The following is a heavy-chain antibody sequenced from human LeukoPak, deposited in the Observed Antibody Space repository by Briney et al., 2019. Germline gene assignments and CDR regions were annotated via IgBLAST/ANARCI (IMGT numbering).Heavy chain of an antibody. D-gene: IGHD3-22*01. J-gene: IGHJ4*02. CDR2: ISGDGGST. CDR1: GFTFDDYA. Sequence: GGSLRLSCAASGFTFDDYAMHWVRQAPGKGLEWVSLISGDGGSTYYADSVKGRFTISRDNSKNSLYLQMNSLRTEDTALYYCARKQDYYDSSGYYSSIDYWGQGTLVTVSS. V-gene: IGHV3-43*02. CDR3: ARKQDYYDSSGYYSSIDY.